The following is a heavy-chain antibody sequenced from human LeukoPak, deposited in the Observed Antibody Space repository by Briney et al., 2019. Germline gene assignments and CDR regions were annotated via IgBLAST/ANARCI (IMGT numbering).Heavy chain of an antibody. CDR2: ITNRRHGATP. J-gene: IGHJ4*02. V-gene: IGHV3-15*01. CDR1: GFTFRNAW. CDR3: ARGSNSDDSSHFGH. Sequence: GGSLRLSCAASGFTFRNAWMNWVRQATGKGLEWVGRITNRRHGATPHYDAPVQDRFTISRDDSTNTLYLQMNSLRTEDTALYYCARGSNSDDSSHFGHWGQGTLVTVSS. D-gene: IGHD3-22*01.